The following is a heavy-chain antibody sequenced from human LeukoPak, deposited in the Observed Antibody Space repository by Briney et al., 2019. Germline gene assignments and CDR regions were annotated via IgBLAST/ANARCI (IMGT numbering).Heavy chain of an antibody. CDR3: ARYCSSTSCYEGNWFDP. CDR1: GYTFTSYG. D-gene: IGHD2-2*01. Sequence: ASVKVSCKASGYTFTSYGISWVRQAPGQGLEWMGWISAYNGNTNYAQKLQGRVTMTTDTSTSTAYMELRSLISDHTAVYYCARYCSSTSCYEGNWFDPWGQGTLVTVSS. V-gene: IGHV1-18*01. CDR2: ISAYNGNT. J-gene: IGHJ5*02.